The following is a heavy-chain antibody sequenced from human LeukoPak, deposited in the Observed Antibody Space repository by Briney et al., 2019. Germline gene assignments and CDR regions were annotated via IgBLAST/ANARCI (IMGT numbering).Heavy chain of an antibody. CDR3: ARGARKGDDYGGFFDY. CDR1: GFTFSSYA. Sequence: PGGSLRLSCGASGFTFSSYAMSWVRQAPGKGLEWVAVISYDGSYKDHADSVKGRFTISRDNSKNTLYLQMSSLRLEDTAVYYCARGARKGDDYGGFFDYWGQGTLVPISS. D-gene: IGHD4-23*01. J-gene: IGHJ4*02. CDR2: ISYDGSYK. V-gene: IGHV3-30*04.